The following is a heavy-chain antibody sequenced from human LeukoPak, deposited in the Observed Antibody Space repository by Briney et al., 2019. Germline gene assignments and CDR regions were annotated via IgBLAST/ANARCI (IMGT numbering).Heavy chain of an antibody. CDR3: ARLTAVGYRAFYS. Sequence: SETLSLTCAVSGGSLSSASHYCGWVRQPPGKGPEWIGNIFYREPTLYPTSLQSRVTISVDTSRNQLSLRLSSLTASDTAVYYCARLTAVGYRAFYSWGPRTPVT. CDR1: GGSLSSASHY. D-gene: IGHD5-18*01. CDR2: IFYREPT. V-gene: IGHV4-39*01. J-gene: IGHJ4*02.